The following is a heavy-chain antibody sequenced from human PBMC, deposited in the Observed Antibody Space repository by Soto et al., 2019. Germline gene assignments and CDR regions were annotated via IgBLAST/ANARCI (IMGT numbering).Heavy chain of an antibody. Sequence: EVQLLESGGGLVQPGGSLRLSCAASGFTFSSYAMSWVRQAPGKGLEWVSVMSGSGSNTYYADSVKGRFTISRDNSKNTLYLQMNSLRVEDTAVYYCATLTGGLRFLEWSYGLDVWGQGTTVTVSS. CDR3: ATLTGGLRFLEWSYGLDV. J-gene: IGHJ6*02. D-gene: IGHD3-3*01. CDR1: GFTFSSYA. V-gene: IGHV3-23*01. CDR2: MSGSGSNT.